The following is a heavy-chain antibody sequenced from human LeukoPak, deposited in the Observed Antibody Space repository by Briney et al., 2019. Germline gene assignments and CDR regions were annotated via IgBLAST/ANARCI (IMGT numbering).Heavy chain of an antibody. CDR1: RFTFSDSS. V-gene: IGHV3-48*01. CDR2: ISSTSTII. Sequence: QPGGSLRLSCAASRFTFSDSSMNWVRQAPGKGLEGVSYISSTSTIIYYVDSVKGRFTISRDNAKNSMYLQMNSLRAEDTAVYYCANGDDVVGPTSVIDYWGQGTLVTVSS. CDR3: ANGDDVVGPTSVIDY. J-gene: IGHJ4*02. D-gene: IGHD2-2*01.